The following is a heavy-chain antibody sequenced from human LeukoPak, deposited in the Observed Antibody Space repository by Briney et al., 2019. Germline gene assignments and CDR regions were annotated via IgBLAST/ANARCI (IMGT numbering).Heavy chain of an antibody. J-gene: IGHJ4*02. CDR2: IIPIFGTA. CDR1: GGTFSSYA. V-gene: IGHV1-69*06. Sequence: GSSVKVSCKASGGTFSSYAISWVRQAPGQGLEWMGGIIPIFGTANYAQKFQGRVTITADKSTSTAYMELSSLRSEDTAVYYCASSRIGNDCGGDCYSFPYWGQGTLVTVPS. D-gene: IGHD2-21*02. CDR3: ASSRIGNDCGGDCYSFPY.